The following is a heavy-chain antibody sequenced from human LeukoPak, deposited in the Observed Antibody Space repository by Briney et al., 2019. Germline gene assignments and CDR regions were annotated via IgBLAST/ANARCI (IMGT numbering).Heavy chain of an antibody. Sequence: ASVKLSCKASGGTFSCYAISMVREAPGQGLEWMGSIIPIFGTANYAQKFQGRVTITTDESTSTAYMELSSLRTEDTAVYYCARDRANLHWFDHCGERTLFTVSS. J-gene: IGHJ5*02. CDR1: GGTFSCYA. CDR2: IIPIFGTA. CDR3: ARDRANLHWFDH. V-gene: IGHV1-69*05. D-gene: IGHD4/OR15-4a*01.